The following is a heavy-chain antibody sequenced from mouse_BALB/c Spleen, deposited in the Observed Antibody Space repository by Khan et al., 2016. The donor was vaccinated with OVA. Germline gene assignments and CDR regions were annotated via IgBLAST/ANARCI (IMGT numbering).Heavy chain of an antibody. V-gene: IGHV1S135*01. D-gene: IGHD2-2*01. Sequence: VQLKQSGPELMKPGTSVKISCKASGYSFTTYYIHWVIQTHGKSLEWIGYIDPFSGGTTYNQKFKGKTTLTVDKSSSTAYIHLSNLTSEDSAVYYCTRHGYVAWFTYWGQGTLVTVSA. CDR2: IDPFSGGT. CDR1: GYSFTTYY. CDR3: TRHGYVAWFTY. J-gene: IGHJ3*01.